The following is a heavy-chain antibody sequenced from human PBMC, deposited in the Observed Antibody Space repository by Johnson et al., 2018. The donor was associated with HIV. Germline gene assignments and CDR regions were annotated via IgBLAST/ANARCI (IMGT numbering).Heavy chain of an antibody. CDR1: GFTFSSYP. J-gene: IGHJ3*02. CDR3: ASRTGWDAFDI. V-gene: IGHV3-30*14. D-gene: IGHD7-27*01. CDR2: ISYAGDNQ. Sequence: QVQLVESGGGVVQPGRSLRLSCAASGFTFSSYPMHWVRQAPGKGLEWVAIISYAGDNQYYADSVKGRFTISRDNSKNTLYLQMNSLRAEDTAVYYCASRTGWDAFDIWGQGTMVTVSS.